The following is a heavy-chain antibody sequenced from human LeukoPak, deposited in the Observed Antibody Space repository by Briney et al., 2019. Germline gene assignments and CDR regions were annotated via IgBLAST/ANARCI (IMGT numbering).Heavy chain of an antibody. CDR3: ARPQLYDYVWGSYRSSFAFDI. Sequence: ALVKVSCKASGYTFTSYDINWVRQAPGQGLEWMGWMKLNSGNTGYAQKFQGRVTMTRNTSISTAYMELSSLRSEDTAVYYCARPQLYDYVWGSYRSSFAFDIWGQGTMVTVSS. D-gene: IGHD3-16*02. CDR2: MKLNSGNT. V-gene: IGHV1-8*01. CDR1: GYTFTSYD. J-gene: IGHJ3*02.